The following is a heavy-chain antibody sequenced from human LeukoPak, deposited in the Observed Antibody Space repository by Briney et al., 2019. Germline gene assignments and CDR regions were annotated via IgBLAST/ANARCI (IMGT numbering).Heavy chain of an antibody. CDR2: ISGSGGST. D-gene: IGHD2-8*01. CDR1: GFTFSSYA. V-gene: IGHV3-23*01. J-gene: IGHJ3*02. CDR3: AKDFCTNCGCYNGAFDI. Sequence: GGSLRLSCAASGFTFSSYAMSWVRQAPGKGLEWVSAISGSGGSTYYADSVKGRFTISRDNSKNTLYLQMNSLRAEDAAVYYCAKDFCTNCGCYNGAFDIWGQGTMVTVSS.